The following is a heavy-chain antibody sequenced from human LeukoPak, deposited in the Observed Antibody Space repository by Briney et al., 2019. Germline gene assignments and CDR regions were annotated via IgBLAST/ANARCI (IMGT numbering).Heavy chain of an antibody. CDR2: ISGDGNAK. Sequence: GGSLRLSCADSGFTFSTSWMAWVRQAPGKGLEWVSYISGDGNAKHYTDSVKGRFTISRDNAKNALYLQMNSLRAEDTAVYFCARDYVYAFDYWGQGTLVTVSS. V-gene: IGHV3-48*01. CDR3: ARDYVYAFDY. CDR1: GFTFSTSW. J-gene: IGHJ4*02. D-gene: IGHD2/OR15-2a*01.